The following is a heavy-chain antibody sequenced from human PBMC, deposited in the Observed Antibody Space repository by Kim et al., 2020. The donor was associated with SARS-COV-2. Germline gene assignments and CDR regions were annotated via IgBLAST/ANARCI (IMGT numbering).Heavy chain of an antibody. J-gene: IGHJ6*02. CDR1: GGSINSDPYY. CDR3: ARGHGYCSGSSCFYYYGLAV. D-gene: IGHD2-15*01. CDR2: IHYTGST. Sequence: SETLSLTCTVSGGSINSDPYYWSWIRQLPGKGLEWIGHIHYTGSTYYNPSLNSRLTISLDTSENQFSLKLTSVTASDTAVYYCARGHGYCSGSSCFYYYGLAVWGRGTTVTVSS. V-gene: IGHV4-31*03.